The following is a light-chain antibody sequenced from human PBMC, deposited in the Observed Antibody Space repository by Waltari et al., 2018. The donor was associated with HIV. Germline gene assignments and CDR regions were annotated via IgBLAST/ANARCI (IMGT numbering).Light chain of an antibody. CDR1: QGISNY. J-gene: IGKJ3*01. Sequence: DIQMTQSPSSLSASVGDRVTITCRASQGISNYLAWYQQKPGKVPKLLIYAASTLQSGVPSRFIGSGSGTNFTLTISSLQPEDVATYYCQKYNSAPHSTFGPGTKVDIK. V-gene: IGKV1-27*01. CDR2: AAS. CDR3: QKYNSAPHST.